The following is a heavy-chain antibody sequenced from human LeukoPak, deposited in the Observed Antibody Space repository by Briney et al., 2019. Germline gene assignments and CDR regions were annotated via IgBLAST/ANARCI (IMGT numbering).Heavy chain of an antibody. J-gene: IGHJ6*02. CDR1: GDSVSSNSAA. CDR3: ARDRVITEVYYYYYGMDV. V-gene: IGHV6-1*01. CDR2: RYYRSKWYN. Sequence: SQTLSLTCAISGDSVSSNSAAWNWIRQSPSRGLEWLGRRYYRSKWYNDYAVSVKSRITINPDTSKNQFSLQLNSVTPEDTAVYYCARDRVITEVYYYYYGMDVWGQGTTVTVSS. D-gene: IGHD3-22*01.